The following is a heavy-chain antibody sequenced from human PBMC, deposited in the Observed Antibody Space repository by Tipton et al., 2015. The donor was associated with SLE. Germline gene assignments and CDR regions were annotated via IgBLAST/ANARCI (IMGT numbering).Heavy chain of an antibody. CDR1: VGPISSSSYY. J-gene: IGHJ5*02. CDR3: ARAGGGGANWFDP. V-gene: IGHV4-39*07. D-gene: IGHD2-21*01. Sequence: TLSLTCTVSVGPISSSSYYWGWIRQPPGKGLEWIGGIYYSGSTYYNPSLKSRVTISVGTSKNQFSLKLSTVTAADTAVYYCARAGGGGANWFDPWGQGTLVTVSS. CDR2: IYYSGST.